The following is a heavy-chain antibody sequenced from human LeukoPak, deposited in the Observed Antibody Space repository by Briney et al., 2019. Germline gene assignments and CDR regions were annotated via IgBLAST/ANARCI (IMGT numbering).Heavy chain of an antibody. D-gene: IGHD2-2*01. V-gene: IGHV4-31*03. J-gene: IGHJ3*01. Sequence: SETLSLSCNASGVSVSDGRYYWAWIRQHPGKGLEWIGYKYTSGSAKYNPSLKSRLTISIDTSKNQFSLQLSSVTAADTATYYCATPYCRSLRCLDVFNVLGQGTRVTVSS. CDR2: KYTSGSA. CDR1: GVSVSDGRYY. CDR3: ATPYCRSLRCLDVFNV.